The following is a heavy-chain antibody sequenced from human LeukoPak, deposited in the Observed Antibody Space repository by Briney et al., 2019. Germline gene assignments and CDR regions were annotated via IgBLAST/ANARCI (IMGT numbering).Heavy chain of an antibody. CDR1: EFTFSSSW. D-gene: IGHD2-8*01. CDR2: INPDGSVT. J-gene: IGHJ4*02. Sequence: PGGSLRLSCAASEFTFSSSWMHWVRQAPGKGLVWVSRINPDGSVTTYADSAKGRFTISRDNAKNTVYLQLNSLTAEDTAVYYCARGVNGNSDYWGQGALVTVSS. CDR3: ARGVNGNSDY. V-gene: IGHV3-74*01.